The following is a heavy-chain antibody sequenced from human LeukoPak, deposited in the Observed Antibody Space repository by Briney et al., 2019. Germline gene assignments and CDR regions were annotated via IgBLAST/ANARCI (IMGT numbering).Heavy chain of an antibody. V-gene: IGHV1-18*01. CDR1: GYTFTSYG. J-gene: IGHJ6*02. CDR3: ARDLKSRFLEWLPYYYYYYGMDV. CDR2: ISAYNGNT. D-gene: IGHD3-3*01. Sequence: ASVTVSCKASGYTFTSYGISWVRQAPGQGLEWMGWISAYNGNTNYAQKLQGRVTMTTDTSTSTAYMELRSLRSDDTAVYYCARDLKSRFLEWLPYYYYYYGMDVWGQGTTVTVYS.